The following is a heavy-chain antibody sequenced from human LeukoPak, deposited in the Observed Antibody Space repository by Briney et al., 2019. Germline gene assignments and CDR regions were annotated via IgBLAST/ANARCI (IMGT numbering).Heavy chain of an antibody. CDR1: GFTFSSYS. J-gene: IGHJ6*03. V-gene: IGHV3-21*01. Sequence: GGSLRLSCAASGFTFSSYSMNWVRQAPGKGLEWVSSISSSSSYIYYADSVKGRFTISRDNAKNSLYLQMNSLRAEDTAVYYCARYCSSTSCSSYYYYCMDVWGKGTMVTVSS. D-gene: IGHD2-2*01. CDR2: ISSSSSYI. CDR3: ARYCSSTSCSSYYYYCMDV.